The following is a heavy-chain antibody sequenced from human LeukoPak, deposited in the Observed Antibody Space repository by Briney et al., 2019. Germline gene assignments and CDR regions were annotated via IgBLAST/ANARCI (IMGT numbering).Heavy chain of an antibody. D-gene: IGHD1-7*01. J-gene: IGHJ4*02. V-gene: IGHV4-39*07. Sequence: PSETLSLTCTVSGGSISSSSYYWGWIRQPPGKGLEWIGSIYYSGSTYYNPSLKSRVTISVDASKNQFSLKVSSVTAADTAVYYCAREEFLTGTTHPFDYWGQGTLVTVSS. CDR2: IYYSGST. CDR3: AREEFLTGTTHPFDY. CDR1: GGSISSSSYY.